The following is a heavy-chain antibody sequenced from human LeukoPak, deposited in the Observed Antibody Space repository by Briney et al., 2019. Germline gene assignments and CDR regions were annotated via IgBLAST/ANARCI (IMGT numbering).Heavy chain of an antibody. Sequence: SETLSLTCTVSGGSISSGDYYRSWIRQPPGKGLEWIGYIYYSGSTYYNPSLKSRVTISVDTSKNQFSLKLSSVTAADTAVYYCARAADGATFDYWGQGTLVTVSS. CDR1: GGSISSGDYY. V-gene: IGHV4-30-4*01. D-gene: IGHD1-26*01. CDR3: ARAADGATFDY. J-gene: IGHJ4*02. CDR2: IYYSGST.